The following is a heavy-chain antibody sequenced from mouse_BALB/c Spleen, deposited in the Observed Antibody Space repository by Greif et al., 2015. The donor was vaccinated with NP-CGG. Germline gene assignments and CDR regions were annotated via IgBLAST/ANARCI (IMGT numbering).Heavy chain of an antibody. D-gene: IGHD1-2*01. CDR3: ATPSHYYGMDAWFAY. V-gene: IGHV2-4-1*01. Sequence: VQVVESGPGLVQPSQSLSITCTVSGFSLTSYGVHWVRQSPGKGLEWLGVIWSGGSTDYNAAFISRLSISKDNSKSXVFFKMNSLQADDTAIYYCATPSHYYGMDAWFAYWGQGTLVTVSA. CDR2: IWSGGST. J-gene: IGHJ3*01. CDR1: GFSLTSYG.